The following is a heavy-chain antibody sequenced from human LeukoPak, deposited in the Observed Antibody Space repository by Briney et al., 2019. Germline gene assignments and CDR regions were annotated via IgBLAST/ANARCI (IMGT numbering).Heavy chain of an antibody. CDR3: ARDRYYYDSSGYDY. CDR2: ISNSDSTI. Sequence: PGGSLRLYCAASGFTFSDYYMSWIPQAPGQGLEGFSYISNSDSTIYYADSVKGRFTISRDNAKNSLDLQMNSLRAEDTAVYYCARDRYYYDSSGYDYWGQGPLVTVSS. D-gene: IGHD3-22*01. J-gene: IGHJ4*02. CDR1: GFTFSDYY. V-gene: IGHV3-11*04.